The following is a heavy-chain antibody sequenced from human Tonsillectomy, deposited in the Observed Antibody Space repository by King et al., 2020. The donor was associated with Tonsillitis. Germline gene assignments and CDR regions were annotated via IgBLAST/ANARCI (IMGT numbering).Heavy chain of an antibody. J-gene: IGHJ4*02. V-gene: IGHV3-30*14. D-gene: IGHD3-3*01. CDR1: GFTFGTYC. CDR2: ISYDVSNK. CDR3: ARELTIFGVVPPDY. Sequence: VQLVESGGGVVQPGRSLRLSCAASGFTFGTYCIPWVRQAPGKGLEWVAVISYDVSNKYYADSVKGRFTISRDNSKNTLYLQMNSLRADDTAVSYCARELTIFGVVPPDYWGQGTLVTVSS.